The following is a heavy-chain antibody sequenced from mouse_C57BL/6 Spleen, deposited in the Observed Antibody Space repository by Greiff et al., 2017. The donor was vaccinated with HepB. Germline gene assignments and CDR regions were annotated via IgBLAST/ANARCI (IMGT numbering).Heavy chain of an antibody. CDR1: GFSINSDCY. Sequence: EVQVVESGPSLVRPSQTLSLTCTVTGFSINSDCYWIWIRQFPGNKLEYIGYTFYSGITYYNPSLESRTYITRDTSKNQFSLKLSSVTTEDTATYYCARGHSSGYYAMDYWGQGTSVTVSS. V-gene: IGHV3-3*01. CDR2: TFYSGIT. CDR3: ARGHSSGYYAMDY. J-gene: IGHJ4*01. D-gene: IGHD3-2*02.